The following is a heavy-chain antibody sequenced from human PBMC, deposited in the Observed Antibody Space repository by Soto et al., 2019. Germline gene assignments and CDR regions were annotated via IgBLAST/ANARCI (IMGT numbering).Heavy chain of an antibody. CDR3: AKDRHDFWSGYTGPLDS. CDR1: GFSFDSYA. Sequence: EVQLLESGGGLVKPGGSLRLSCGASGFSFDSYAMSWVRQAPGKGLEWVSGISDSGGSTDYADSVKGRFTIFRDNSKNALSLQMNSLRAEDTAVYYCAKDRHDFWSGYTGPLDSWGQGTLVSVSS. J-gene: IGHJ4*02. V-gene: IGHV3-23*01. D-gene: IGHD3-3*01. CDR2: ISDSGGST.